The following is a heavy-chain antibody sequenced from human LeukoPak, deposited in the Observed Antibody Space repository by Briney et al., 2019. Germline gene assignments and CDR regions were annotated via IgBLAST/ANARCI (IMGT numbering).Heavy chain of an antibody. Sequence: GGSLRLSCAASGITVSSNYMSWVRQAPGKGLEWVSVIYSGGSTYYADSVKGRFTISRGNSKNTLYLQMNSLRAEDTAVYYCAKDYYDSSGPFLPDYWGQGTLVTVSS. CDR2: IYSGGST. D-gene: IGHD3-22*01. CDR1: GITVSSNY. V-gene: IGHV3-53*05. J-gene: IGHJ4*02. CDR3: AKDYYDSSGPFLPDY.